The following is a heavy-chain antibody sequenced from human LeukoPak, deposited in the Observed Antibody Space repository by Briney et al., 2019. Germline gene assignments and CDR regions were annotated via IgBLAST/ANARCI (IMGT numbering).Heavy chain of an antibody. V-gene: IGHV3-21*01. CDR2: ISSSSSYI. CDR3: ARDTDYYGLSYDY. D-gene: IGHD3-22*01. J-gene: IGHJ4*02. Sequence: GGSLRLSCAASGFTFSSYSMNWVRQAPGKGLEWVSSISSSSSYIYYADSVKGRFTISRDNAKNSLYLQMNSLRAEDTAVYYCARDTDYYGLSYDYWGQGTLVTVSS. CDR1: GFTFSSYS.